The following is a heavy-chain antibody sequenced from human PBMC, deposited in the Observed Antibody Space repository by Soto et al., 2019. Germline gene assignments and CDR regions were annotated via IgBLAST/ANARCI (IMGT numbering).Heavy chain of an antibody. CDR1: GFTFSSYA. Sequence: QVQLVESGGGVVQPGRSLRLSCAASGFTFSSYAMHWVRQAPGKGLEWVAVISYDGSNKYYADSVKGRFTISRDNSKNSLYLQMNSLRAEDTAVYYCARPYSSSWYGDYYNGMDVWGQGTTVTVSS. CDR2: ISYDGSNK. V-gene: IGHV3-30-3*01. D-gene: IGHD6-13*01. CDR3: ARPYSSSWYGDYYNGMDV. J-gene: IGHJ6*02.